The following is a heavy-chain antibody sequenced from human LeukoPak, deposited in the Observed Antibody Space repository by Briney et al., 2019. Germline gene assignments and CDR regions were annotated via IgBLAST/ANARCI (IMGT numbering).Heavy chain of an antibody. CDR1: GGSISSYY. V-gene: IGHV4-59*01. Sequence: PSETLSLTCTVSGGSISSYYWSWIRQPPGKGLEGIGYIYYSGSTNYNPSLKSRVTISVDTSKNQFSLKLSSVTAADTAVYYCARDLGYCSSTSCYDWFDPWGQGTLVTVSS. CDR2: IYYSGST. CDR3: ARDLGYCSSTSCYDWFDP. J-gene: IGHJ5*02. D-gene: IGHD2-2*01.